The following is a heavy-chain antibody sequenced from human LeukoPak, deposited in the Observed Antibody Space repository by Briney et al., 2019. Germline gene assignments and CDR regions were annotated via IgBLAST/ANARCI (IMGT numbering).Heavy chain of an antibody. D-gene: IGHD3-9*01. CDR2: IYYSGST. Sequence: SETLSLTCTVSGGSISSSSYYWGWIRQPPGKGLEWIGSIYYSGSTYYNPSLKSRVTKSVDTSKNQFSLKLSSVTAADTAVYYCARDQRDILTGYFLIGPAFDYWGQGTLVTVSS. V-gene: IGHV4-39*07. CDR3: ARDQRDILTGYFLIGPAFDY. CDR1: GGSISSSSYY. J-gene: IGHJ4*02.